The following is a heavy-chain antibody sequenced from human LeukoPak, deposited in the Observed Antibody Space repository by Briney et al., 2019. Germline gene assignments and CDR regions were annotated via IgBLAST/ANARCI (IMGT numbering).Heavy chain of an antibody. Sequence: GGSLRLSCAASGFTFSSYSMNWVRQAPGKGLEWVANIKQDGSEKYYVDSVKGRFTISRDNAKNSLYLQMNSLRAEDTALYYCAKDAYSSSWNWFDPWGQGTLVTVSS. CDR2: IKQDGSEK. D-gene: IGHD6-13*01. V-gene: IGHV3-7*03. CDR1: GFTFSSYS. J-gene: IGHJ5*02. CDR3: AKDAYSSSWNWFDP.